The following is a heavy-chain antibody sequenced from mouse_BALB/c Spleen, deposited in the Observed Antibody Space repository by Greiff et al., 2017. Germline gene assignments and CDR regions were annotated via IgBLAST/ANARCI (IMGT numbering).Heavy chain of an antibody. CDR1: GFTFTVYY. CDR3: ARDRGIAY. Sequence: EVMLVESGGGLVQPGGSLRISCATSGFTFTVYYMSWVRQPPGKALEWLGFIRNKANGYTTEYSASVQGRFTISRDNYQSILYLQMNTLRAEDSATYYCARDRGIAYWGQGTLVTVSA. J-gene: IGHJ3*01. V-gene: IGHV7-3*02. CDR2: IRNKANGYTT.